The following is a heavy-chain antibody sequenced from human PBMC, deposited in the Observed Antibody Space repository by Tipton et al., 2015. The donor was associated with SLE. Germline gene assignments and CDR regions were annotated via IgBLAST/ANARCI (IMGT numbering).Heavy chain of an antibody. CDR2: IYHSGST. CDR1: GYSISSGYY. D-gene: IGHD6-13*01. Sequence: TLSLTCTVSGYSISSGYYWGWIRQPPGKGLEWIGSIYHSGSTYYNPSLKSRVTISVDTSKNQFSLKLNSVTAADTAVYYCARDYSPEAYFDYWGQGTLVTVSS. J-gene: IGHJ4*02. CDR3: ARDYSPEAYFDY. V-gene: IGHV4-38-2*02.